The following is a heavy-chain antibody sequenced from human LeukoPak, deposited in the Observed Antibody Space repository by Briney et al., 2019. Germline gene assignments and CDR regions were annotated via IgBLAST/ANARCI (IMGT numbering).Heavy chain of an antibody. V-gene: IGHV3-23*01. D-gene: IGHD2-15*01. CDR1: GFTFSDYW. CDR3: AKEKPATGLPRGPFDY. Sequence: PGGSLRLSCEGSGFTFSDYWMGWVRQAPGKGLEWVSAISGSGGSTYYADSVKGRFTISRDNSKNTLYLQMNSLRAEDTAVYYCAKEKPATGLPRGPFDYWGQGTLVTVSS. CDR2: ISGSGGST. J-gene: IGHJ4*02.